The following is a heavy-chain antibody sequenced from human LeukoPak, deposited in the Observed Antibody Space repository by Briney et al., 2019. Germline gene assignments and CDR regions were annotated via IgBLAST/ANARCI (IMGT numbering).Heavy chain of an antibody. CDR1: GGSFSGYY. D-gene: IGHD5-18*01. CDR3: ARTVTNNSYGLWYFDY. Sequence: PSETLSLTCAVYGGSFSGYYWSWIRQPPGKGLEWIGEINHSGSTNYNPSLKSRVTISVDTSKNQFSLKLSSVTAADTAVYYCARTVTNNSYGLWYFDYWGQGTQVTVSS. CDR2: INHSGST. V-gene: IGHV4-34*01. J-gene: IGHJ4*02.